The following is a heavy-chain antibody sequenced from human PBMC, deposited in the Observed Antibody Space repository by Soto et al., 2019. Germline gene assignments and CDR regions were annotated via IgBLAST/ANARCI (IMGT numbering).Heavy chain of an antibody. CDR2: IYYSGST. D-gene: IGHD6-6*01. CDR3: ARGSYPPFDP. Sequence: SETLSLTCTVSGGSISSSSYYWGWIRQPPGKGLEWIGSIYYSGSTYYNPSLKSRVTISVDTSKNQFSLKLSSVTAADTAVYYCARGSYPPFDPWGQGTLVTVSS. J-gene: IGHJ5*02. V-gene: IGHV4-39*07. CDR1: GGSISSSSYY.